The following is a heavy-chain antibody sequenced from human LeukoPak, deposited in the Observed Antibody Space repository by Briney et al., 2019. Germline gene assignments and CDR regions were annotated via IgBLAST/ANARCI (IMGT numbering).Heavy chain of an antibody. CDR1: GFTFSSCA. V-gene: IGHV3-30-3*01. J-gene: IGHJ3*02. CDR3: ARLTAYYYDSSGPKGRAFDI. D-gene: IGHD3-22*01. CDR2: ISYHGSNK. Sequence: PGGTLRLPYAASGFTFSSCAKHWVRQAPGKGLEGVAVISYHGSNKYYADSVKGRFIICRDNSKNALYMQMNSLRAEDTAVYYCARLTAYYYDSSGPKGRAFDIWGQGTMVTVSS.